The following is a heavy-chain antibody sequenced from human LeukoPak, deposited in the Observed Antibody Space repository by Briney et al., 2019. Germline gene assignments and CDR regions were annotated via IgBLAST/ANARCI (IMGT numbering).Heavy chain of an antibody. D-gene: IGHD5-18*01. V-gene: IGHV4-30-2*01. J-gene: IGHJ5*02. Sequence: SETLSLTCAVSGGSISSGGYSWSWIRQPPGKGLEWIGYIYHSGSTYYNPSLKSRVTISVDRSKNQFSLKLSSVTAADTAVYYCARGTAMKLRYNWFDPWGQGTLVTVSS. CDR2: IYHSGST. CDR1: GGSISSGGYS. CDR3: ARGTAMKLRYNWFDP.